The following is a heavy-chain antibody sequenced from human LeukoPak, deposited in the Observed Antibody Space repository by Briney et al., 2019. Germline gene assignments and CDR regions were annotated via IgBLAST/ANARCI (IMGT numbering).Heavy chain of an antibody. Sequence: GGSLRLSCAASGFTFSSYWMTWVRQAPGKGLEWVASINQDGSEKYYVDSVKGRFAISRDNAKNSLSLQMNSLRAEDTAVYSCARTRVSGGTFYHPFDYWGQGTLVTVSS. D-gene: IGHD2-15*01. CDR2: INQDGSEK. J-gene: IGHJ4*02. CDR1: GFTFSSYW. V-gene: IGHV3-7*01. CDR3: ARTRVSGGTFYHPFDY.